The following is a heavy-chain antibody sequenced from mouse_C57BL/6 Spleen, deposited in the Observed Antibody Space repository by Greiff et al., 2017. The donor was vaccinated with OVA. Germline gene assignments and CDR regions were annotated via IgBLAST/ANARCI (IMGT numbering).Heavy chain of an antibody. Sequence: ESGPGLVKPSQSLSLTCSVTGYSITSGYYWNWIRQFPGNKLEWMGYISYDGSNNYNPSLKNRISITRDTSKNQSFLKLNSVTTEDTATYYCAREYGYDEGFDYWGQGTTLTVSS. J-gene: IGHJ2*01. D-gene: IGHD2-2*01. V-gene: IGHV3-6*01. CDR3: AREYGYDEGFDY. CDR2: ISYDGSN. CDR1: GYSITSGYY.